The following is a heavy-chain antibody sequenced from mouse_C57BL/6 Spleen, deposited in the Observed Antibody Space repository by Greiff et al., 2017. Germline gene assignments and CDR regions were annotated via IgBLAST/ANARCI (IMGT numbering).Heavy chain of an antibody. Sequence: EVQLQQSGPELVKPGASVKISCKASGYTFTDYYMNWVKQSHGKSLEWIGDINPNNGGTSYNQKFKGKATLTVDKSSSTAYMELRSLTSEDSAVYYCARSRVSYWYFDVWGTGTTVTVSS. CDR2: INPNNGGT. CDR3: ARSRVSYWYFDV. V-gene: IGHV1-26*01. CDR1: GYTFTDYY. J-gene: IGHJ1*03.